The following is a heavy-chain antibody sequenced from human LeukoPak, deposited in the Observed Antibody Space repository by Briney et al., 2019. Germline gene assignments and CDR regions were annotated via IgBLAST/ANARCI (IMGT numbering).Heavy chain of an antibody. Sequence: SVKVSYKASGGTFSSYAISWVRQASGQGLEWMGRIIPILGIANYAQKFQGRVTTTADKTTSTAYMELSSLRSEDTAVYYCAREWSTMIVVTSAFDIWGHGKMITVSS. CDR2: IIPILGIA. V-gene: IGHV1-69*04. D-gene: IGHD3-22*01. J-gene: IGHJ3*02. CDR3: AREWSTMIVVTSAFDI. CDR1: GGTFSSYA.